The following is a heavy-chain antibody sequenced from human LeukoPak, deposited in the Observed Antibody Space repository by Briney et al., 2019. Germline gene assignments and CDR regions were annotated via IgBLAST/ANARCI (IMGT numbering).Heavy chain of an antibody. CDR3: ARHLTYYDILTGYYPPYYFDY. J-gene: IGHJ4*02. CDR2: IYPGDSDT. V-gene: IGHV5-51*01. CDR1: GYSFTSYW. D-gene: IGHD3-9*01. Sequence: GEXXKISCKGSGYSFTSYWIGWVRQMPGKGLEWMGIIYPGDSDTRYSPSFQGKVTISADKSISTAYLQWSSLKASDTAMYYCARHLTYYDILTGYYPPYYFDYWGQGTLVTVSS.